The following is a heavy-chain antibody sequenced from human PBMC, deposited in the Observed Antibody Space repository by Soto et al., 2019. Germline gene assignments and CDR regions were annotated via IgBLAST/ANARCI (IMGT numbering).Heavy chain of an antibody. D-gene: IGHD2-2*02. CDR2: IDPSDSYT. CDR1: GYSFTIYW. V-gene: IGHV5-10-1*01. CDR3: ARHTLQYNWFDP. J-gene: IGHJ5*02. Sequence: GESLKISCKGSGYSFTIYWITWVRQMPGKGLEWMGRIDPSDSYTNYSPSFQGHVTISADKSISTAYLQWSSLKASDTAMYYCARHTLQYNWFDPWGQGTLVTVSS.